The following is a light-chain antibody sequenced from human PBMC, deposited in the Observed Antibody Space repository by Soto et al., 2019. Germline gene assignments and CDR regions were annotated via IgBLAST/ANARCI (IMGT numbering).Light chain of an antibody. CDR2: GAS. CDR3: QQYNDWPPIT. V-gene: IGKV3-15*01. CDR1: QSVSSN. Sequence: ELVLTQSPATLSVSPGEGATLSCRASQSVSSNLAWYQQKPGQAPRLLIYGASTRATGIPARLXGSGSGTXXXXXXXXLXSEDFAVYYCQQYNDWPPITFGQGTRLEIK. J-gene: IGKJ5*01.